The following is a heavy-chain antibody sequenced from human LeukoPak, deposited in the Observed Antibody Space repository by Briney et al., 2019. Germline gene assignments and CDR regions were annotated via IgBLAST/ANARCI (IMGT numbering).Heavy chain of an antibody. J-gene: IGHJ4*02. CDR2: INHSGST. Sequence: SETLSLTCAVYGGSFSGYYWSWIRQPPGKGLEWIGEINHSGSTNYNPSLKSRVTISVDTSKNQFSLKLSSVTAADTAVYYCARSPRQLWLPVDYWGQGTLVTVSS. D-gene: IGHD5-18*01. CDR1: GGSFSGYY. V-gene: IGHV4-34*01. CDR3: ARSPRQLWLPVDY.